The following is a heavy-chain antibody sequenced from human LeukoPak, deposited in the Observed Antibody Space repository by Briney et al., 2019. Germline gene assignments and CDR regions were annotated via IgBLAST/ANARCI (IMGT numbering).Heavy chain of an antibody. Sequence: GGSLRLSCAASGFTFSNYWMSWVRQAPGKGLEWVASIHQHGNEKYFVDSVRGRFTISRDNAKNSLYLQMSSLRAEDKAVYYCATLNGPLFEYWGQGTLVTVSS. D-gene: IGHD2-8*01. V-gene: IGHV3-7*01. J-gene: IGHJ4*02. CDR1: GFTFSNYW. CDR2: IHQHGNEK. CDR3: ATLNGPLFEY.